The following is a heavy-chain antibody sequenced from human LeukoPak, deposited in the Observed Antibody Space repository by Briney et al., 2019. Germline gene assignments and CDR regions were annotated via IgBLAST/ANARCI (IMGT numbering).Heavy chain of an antibody. J-gene: IGHJ6*02. V-gene: IGHV4-31*03. CDR1: GGSISSGGYF. Sequence: SQTLSLTCTVSGGSISSGGYFWSWIRQHPGKGLEWIVYIYYSGSTNYNPSLKSRVTISADTSKNQFSLKLSSVTAADTAVYYCARTSSSWRYYYYYYGMDVWGQGTTVTVSS. CDR2: IYYSGST. CDR3: ARTSSSWRYYYYYYGMDV. D-gene: IGHD6-13*01.